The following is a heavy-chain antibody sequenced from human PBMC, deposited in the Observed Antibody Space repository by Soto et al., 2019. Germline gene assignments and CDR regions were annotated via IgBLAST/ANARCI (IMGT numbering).Heavy chain of an antibody. Sequence: SHALSLTWAIRGDSVSTNTVVWSWIRQSPSRGLEWLGMTYYRSKWYNDYAVSVKSRVTINPDTTKNQFSLQLNSVTPEDTAVYFCARSNAADRPRVGYYYFMDVWGKGTTVTVSS. D-gene: IGHD1-1*01. CDR1: GDSVSTNTVV. J-gene: IGHJ6*03. V-gene: IGHV6-1*01. CDR2: TYYRSKWYN. CDR3: ARSNAADRPRVGYYYFMDV.